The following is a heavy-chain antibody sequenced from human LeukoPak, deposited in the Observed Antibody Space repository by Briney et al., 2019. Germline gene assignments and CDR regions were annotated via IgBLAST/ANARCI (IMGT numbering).Heavy chain of an antibody. CDR2: INHSGST. CDR1: GGSFSGYY. D-gene: IGHD2-2*01. V-gene: IGHV4-34*01. Sequence: SETLSLTCAVYGGSFSGYYWSWIRQPPGKGLEWIGEINHSGSTNYNPSLESRVTISVDTSKNQFSLKLSSVTAADTAVYYCARGQGGYCSSTSCNWFDPWGQGTLVTVSS. CDR3: ARGQGGYCSSTSCNWFDP. J-gene: IGHJ5*02.